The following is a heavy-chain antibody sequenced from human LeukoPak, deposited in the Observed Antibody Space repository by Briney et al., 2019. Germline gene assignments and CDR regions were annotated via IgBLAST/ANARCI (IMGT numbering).Heavy chain of an antibody. CDR3: ARGHFYCSGGSCYSPHYYYYGMDV. V-gene: IGHV1-2*02. J-gene: IGHJ6*02. Sequence: ASAKVSCKRSGYSFSSYVLVWVRQAPGQGPEWMRWINPNSGGPHYAQKFQGRVTMTRDTSISTAYMELSRLRSDDTAVYYCARGHFYCSGGSCYSPHYYYYGMDVWGQGTTVTVSS. D-gene: IGHD2-15*01. CDR2: INPNSGGP. CDR1: GYSFSSYV.